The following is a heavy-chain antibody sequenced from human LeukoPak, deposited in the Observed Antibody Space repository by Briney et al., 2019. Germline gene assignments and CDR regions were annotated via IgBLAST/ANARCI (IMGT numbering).Heavy chain of an antibody. CDR3: ARGRKRASRPFDY. Sequence: SETLSLICAVYGGSFSGYYWSWIRHPPGKGLEWIGEINHSGSTNYNPSLKSRVTISVDTSKNQFSLKLSSVTAADTAVYYRARGRKRASRPFDYWGQGTLVTVSS. J-gene: IGHJ4*02. V-gene: IGHV4-34*01. CDR2: INHSGST. CDR1: GGSFSGYY.